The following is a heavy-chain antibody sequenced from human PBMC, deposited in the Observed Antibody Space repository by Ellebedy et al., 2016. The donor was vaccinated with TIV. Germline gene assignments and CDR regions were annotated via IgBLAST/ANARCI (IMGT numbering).Heavy chain of an antibody. CDR1: GYTFTDYY. Sequence: AASVKVSCKASGYTFTDYYIHWVRQAPGQGLEWMGWINPNSGGSSYEKKFQGRVNMTRDTSISTAYMELSRLRSDDSAVYYCARRPSSEAVVAVDTRNPYYYFAMDVWGQGTTVTVSS. V-gene: IGHV1-2*02. CDR3: ARRPSSEAVVAVDTRNPYYYFAMDV. D-gene: IGHD2-15*01. J-gene: IGHJ6*02. CDR2: INPNSGGS.